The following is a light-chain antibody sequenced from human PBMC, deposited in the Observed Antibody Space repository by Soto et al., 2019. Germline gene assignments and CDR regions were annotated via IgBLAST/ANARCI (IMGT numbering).Light chain of an antibody. J-gene: IGLJ2*01. V-gene: IGLV2-23*03. CDR2: EGS. Sequence: QSVLTQPASVSGSPGQSITISCTGTSSDVGSYNLVSWYQQHPGKAPKLMIYEGSKRPSGVSNRFSGSKSGNTAYLTISGLQAEDEADYYCCSYAGSSTLWVFGGGTKLPVL. CDR1: SSDVGSYNL. CDR3: CSYAGSSTLWV.